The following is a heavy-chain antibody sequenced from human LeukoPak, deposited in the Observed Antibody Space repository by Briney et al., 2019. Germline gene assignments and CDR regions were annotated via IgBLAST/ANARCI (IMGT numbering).Heavy chain of an antibody. CDR3: AKGVAAAGTVK. CDR1: GFTFNDYY. V-gene: IGHV3-11*01. Sequence: GGSLRLSCAASGFTFNDYYMSWIRQAPGKGLEWLSYINIGGTNTHYADSVKGRFTISRDNAKKSLYLEMDNLRAEDTAVYYCAKGVAAAGTVKWGQGTLVTVSS. J-gene: IGHJ4*02. D-gene: IGHD6-13*01. CDR2: INIGGTNT.